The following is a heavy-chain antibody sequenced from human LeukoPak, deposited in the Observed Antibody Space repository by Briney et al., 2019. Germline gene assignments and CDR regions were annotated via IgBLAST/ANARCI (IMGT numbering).Heavy chain of an antibody. CDR3: ARDQGSAAAGTLYYYGMDV. CDR1: GFSFSSYG. J-gene: IGHJ6*02. Sequence: PGRSLRLSCAASGFSFSSYGMHWVRQAPGKGLEWVAVIWYDGSNKYYADSVKGRFTISRDNSKNTLYLQMNSLRAEDTAVYYCARDQGSAAAGTLYYYGMDVWGQGTTVTVSS. CDR2: IWYDGSNK. V-gene: IGHV3-33*01. D-gene: IGHD6-13*01.